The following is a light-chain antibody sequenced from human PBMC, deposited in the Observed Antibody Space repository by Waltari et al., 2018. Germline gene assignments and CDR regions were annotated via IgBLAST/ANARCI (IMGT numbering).Light chain of an antibody. V-gene: IGKV1-39*01. CDR1: ENVNNY. Sequence: DIQMTQSPSSLSASVGDRVTITCRASENVNNYLNWYQQKPGKAPKLLIYKASTLQSGVPSRFSGSGSETEYTFSISSLQSEDVATYYCQHNYGTPYSFGQGTKVEIK. CDR3: QHNYGTPYS. J-gene: IGKJ2*03. CDR2: KAS.